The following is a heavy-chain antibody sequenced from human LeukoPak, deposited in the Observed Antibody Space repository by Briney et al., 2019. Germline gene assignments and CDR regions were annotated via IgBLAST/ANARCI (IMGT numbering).Heavy chain of an antibody. Sequence: VASVKVSCKASGYTFTSYYMHWVRQAPGQGLEWMGIINPSGGSTSYAQKFQGRVTMTRDMSTSTVYMELSSLRSEDTAVYYCARGAYDSSGYYYVSQYYFDYWGQGTLVTVSS. J-gene: IGHJ4*02. CDR1: GYTFTSYY. CDR3: ARGAYDSSGYYYVSQYYFDY. V-gene: IGHV1-46*01. CDR2: INPSGGST. D-gene: IGHD3-22*01.